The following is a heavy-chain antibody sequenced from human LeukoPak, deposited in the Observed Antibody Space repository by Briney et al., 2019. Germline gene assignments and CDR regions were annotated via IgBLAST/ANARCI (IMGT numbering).Heavy chain of an antibody. CDR2: ISSSSSYI. CDR3: ARDREPRKHDAFDI. D-gene: IGHD1-14*01. CDR1: GFTFSSYS. J-gene: IGHJ3*02. Sequence: PGGSPRLSCAASGFTFSSYSMNWVRQAPGKGLEWVSSISSSSSYIYYADSVKGRFTISRDNAKNSLYLQMNSLRAEDTAVYYCARDREPRKHDAFDIWGQGTMVTVSS. V-gene: IGHV3-21*01.